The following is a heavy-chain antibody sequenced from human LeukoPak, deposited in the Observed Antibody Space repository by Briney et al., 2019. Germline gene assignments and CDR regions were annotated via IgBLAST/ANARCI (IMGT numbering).Heavy chain of an antibody. CDR1: GYTFTIYY. V-gene: IGHV1-46*01. D-gene: IGHD3-22*01. Sequence: GASVTVSFKASGYTFTIYYMHWVRQAPGQGLEWMGVINPSGGSTSYAQKFQGRVTMTRDTSTSTVYMELSSLRSEDTAVYYCASASSGYWGAFDIWGQGTMVTVSS. J-gene: IGHJ3*02. CDR3: ASASSGYWGAFDI. CDR2: INPSGGST.